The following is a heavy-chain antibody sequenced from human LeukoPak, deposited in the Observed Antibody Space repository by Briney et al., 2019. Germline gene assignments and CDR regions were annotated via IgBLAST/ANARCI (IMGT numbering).Heavy chain of an antibody. V-gene: IGHV4-59*01. CDR2: IYYSGST. Sequence: SETLSLTCTVSGRSISSYYWSWIRQPPGKGLEWIGYIYYSGSTNYNPSLKSRVTISVDTSKNQFSLKLSSVTAADTAVYYCARAYDSSGYLFDYWGQGTLVTVSS. J-gene: IGHJ4*02. D-gene: IGHD3-22*01. CDR3: ARAYDSSGYLFDY. CDR1: GRSISSYY.